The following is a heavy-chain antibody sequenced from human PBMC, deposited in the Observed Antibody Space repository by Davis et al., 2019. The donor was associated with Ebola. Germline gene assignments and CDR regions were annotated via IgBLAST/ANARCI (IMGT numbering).Heavy chain of an antibody. D-gene: IGHD2-15*01. CDR1: GFTFSSYA. J-gene: IGHJ4*02. V-gene: IGHV3-49*04. CDR3: TRDSGVAATHTY. CDR2: IRSKAYGGTT. Sequence: PGGSLRLSCAASGFTFSSYAMSWVRQAPGKGLEWVGFIRSKAYGGTTEYAASVKGRFTISRDDSKSIAYLQMNSLKTEDTAVYYCTRDSGVAATHTYWGQGTLVTVSS.